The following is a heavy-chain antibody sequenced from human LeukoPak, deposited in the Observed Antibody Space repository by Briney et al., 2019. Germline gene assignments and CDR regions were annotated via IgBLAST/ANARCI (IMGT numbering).Heavy chain of an antibody. D-gene: IGHD3-9*01. J-gene: IGHJ4*02. CDR1: GGTFSSYA. V-gene: IGHV1-69*05. Sequence: SVKVSCKASGGTFSSYAISWLRQAPGQGLEWMVRIIPIFGTANYAQKFQGRVTITTDESTSTAYMELSSLRSEDTAVYYCANNDYDILTGYHFSNPRLGIDWGQGTLVTVSS. CDR3: ANNDYDILTGYHFSNPRLGID. CDR2: IIPIFGTA.